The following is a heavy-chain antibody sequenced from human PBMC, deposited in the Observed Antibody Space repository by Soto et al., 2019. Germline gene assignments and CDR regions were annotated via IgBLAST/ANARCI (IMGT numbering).Heavy chain of an antibody. D-gene: IGHD5-12*01. CDR3: AKDNSVYSGYDYYYGMDV. CDR2: ISASGYNT. V-gene: IGHV3-23*01. CDR1: AFSFSTYA. J-gene: IGHJ6*02. Sequence: GGSLRLSCAASAFSFSTYAMNWVRQAPGKGLEWVSCISASGYNTDYADSVKGRFTISRDNSKNTLYLQMDSLRDEDTAIYYCAKDNSVYSGYDYYYGMDVWGPGTTVTVS.